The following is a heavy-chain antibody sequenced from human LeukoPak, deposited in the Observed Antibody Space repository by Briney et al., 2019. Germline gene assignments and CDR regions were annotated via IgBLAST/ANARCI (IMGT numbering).Heavy chain of an antibody. V-gene: IGHV4-30-4*01. J-gene: IGHJ4*02. Sequence: PSETLSLTCTVSGGSISSGDYYWSWIRQPPGKGLEWIGYIYYSGSTYYNPSLKSRVTRSVDTSKNQFSLKLSSVTAADTAVYYCARVRKIFGVVIISDFDYWGQGTLVTVSS. CDR2: IYYSGST. D-gene: IGHD3-3*01. CDR3: ARVRKIFGVVIISDFDY. CDR1: GGSISSGDYY.